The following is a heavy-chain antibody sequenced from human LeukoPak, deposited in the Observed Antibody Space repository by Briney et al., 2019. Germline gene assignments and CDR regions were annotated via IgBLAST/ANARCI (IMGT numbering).Heavy chain of an antibody. CDR1: GFTFDDYA. CDR2: ISWSSTSI. V-gene: IGHV3-9*01. Sequence: GGSLRLSCAASGFTFDDYAMHWVRQAPGKGPEWVSGISWSSTSIDYADSVKSRFTISRDNAKNSLYLLMNSLRAEDTALYYCAKDYGSGLNSVYYYGMDVWGQGTTVTVSS. J-gene: IGHJ6*02. D-gene: IGHD3-10*01. CDR3: AKDYGSGLNSVYYYGMDV.